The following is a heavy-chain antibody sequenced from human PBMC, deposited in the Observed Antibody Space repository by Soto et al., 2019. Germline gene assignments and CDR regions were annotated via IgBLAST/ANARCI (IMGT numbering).Heavy chain of an antibody. CDR3: AKLPTYYYDSSGYYYFDY. J-gene: IGHJ4*02. CDR2: ISGSGGST. D-gene: IGHD3-22*01. CDR1: GFTFSSYA. Sequence: EVQLLESGGGLVQPGGSLRLSCAASGFTFSSYAMSWVRQAPGKGLEWVSAISGSGGSTYYADSVKGRFTISRDNSKNTLYLQMNSLRAEDTAVYYCAKLPTYYYDSSGYYYFDYWGQGTLVTVSS. V-gene: IGHV3-23*01.